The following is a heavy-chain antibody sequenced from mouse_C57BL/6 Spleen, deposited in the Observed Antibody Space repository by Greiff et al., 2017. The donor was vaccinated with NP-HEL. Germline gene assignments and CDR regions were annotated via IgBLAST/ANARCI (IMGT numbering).Heavy chain of an antibody. V-gene: IGHV1-50*01. CDR3: ARDWITTVVATKYFDV. CDR1: GYTFTSYW. Sequence: QVQLQQPGAELVKPGASVKLSCKASGYTFTSYWMQRVKQRPGQGLEWIGEIDPSDSYTNYNQKFKGKATLTVDTSSSTAYMQLSSLTSEDSAVYYCARDWITTVVATKYFDVWGTGTTGTVSS. CDR2: IDPSDSYT. D-gene: IGHD1-1*01. J-gene: IGHJ1*03.